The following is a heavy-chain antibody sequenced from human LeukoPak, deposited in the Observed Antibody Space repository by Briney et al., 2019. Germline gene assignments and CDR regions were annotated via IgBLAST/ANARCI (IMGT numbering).Heavy chain of an antibody. Sequence: GGSLRLSCAASGFTFSRYWMHWVRQAPGKGLVWVSRINTDGRTITYADSVEGRFTISRDNAKNTLYLQMNSLRAEDTAVYYCVRSAFLTTEFYFDYWGHGTLVTVSS. CDR2: INTDGRTI. J-gene: IGHJ4*01. D-gene: IGHD4-11*01. V-gene: IGHV3-74*01. CDR3: VRSAFLTTEFYFDY. CDR1: GFTFSRYW.